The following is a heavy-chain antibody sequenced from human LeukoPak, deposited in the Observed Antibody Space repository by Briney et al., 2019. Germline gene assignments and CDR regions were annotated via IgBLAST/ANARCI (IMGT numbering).Heavy chain of an antibody. V-gene: IGHV4-59*01. Sequence: SETPSLTCTVSGGSISSYYWSWIRQPPGKGLEWIGYIYYSGSTNYNPSLKSRVTISVDTSKNQFSLKLSSVTAADTAVYYCATGGVTYYYFGYWGQGTLVTVSS. CDR1: GGSISSYY. CDR2: IYYSGST. CDR3: ATGGVTYYYFGY. D-gene: IGHD2-21*02. J-gene: IGHJ4*02.